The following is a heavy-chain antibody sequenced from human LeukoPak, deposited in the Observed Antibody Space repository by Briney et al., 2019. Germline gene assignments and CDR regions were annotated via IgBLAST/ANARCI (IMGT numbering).Heavy chain of an antibody. J-gene: IGHJ4*02. Sequence: ASVKFSCRASGSMFTGYNMHWGGRAPGQGLDWMGWINPNSGGTNYAQKFQGRVTMTRDTSISTAYMELSSLRSDDTAVYYCARGYCSGDCFTLFDYWGQGTLVTVSS. CDR1: GSMFTGYN. CDR3: ARGYCSGDCFTLFDY. V-gene: IGHV1-2*02. D-gene: IGHD2-21*02. CDR2: INPNSGGT.